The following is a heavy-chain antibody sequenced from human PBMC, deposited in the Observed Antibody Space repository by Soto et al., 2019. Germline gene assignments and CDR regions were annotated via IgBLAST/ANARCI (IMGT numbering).Heavy chain of an antibody. CDR2: ISGSGDST. D-gene: IGHD6-13*01. J-gene: IGHJ4*02. V-gene: IGHV3-23*01. CDR1: GFTFSSYA. CDR3: ARRGPGTYFDY. Sequence: EVQLLDSGGGLVQPGGSLRLSCAASGFTFSSYAMNWVRQAPGKGLEWVSVISGSGDSTYYADSVKGRFTISRDNSKNTLYLKMNNPSTEATAVYCCARRGPGTYFDYWGQGTLVTVSS.